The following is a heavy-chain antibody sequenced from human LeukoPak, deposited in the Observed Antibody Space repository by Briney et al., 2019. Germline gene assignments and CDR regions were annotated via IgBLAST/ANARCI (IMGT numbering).Heavy chain of an antibody. D-gene: IGHD5-12*01. V-gene: IGHV1-8*01. Sequence: GASVKVSCKASGYTFTSYDINCVRQATGQGLEWMGWMNPNSGNTGYAQKFQGRVTMTRNTSISTAYMELSSLRSEDTAVYYCAREGYEASGYEAWGQGTLVTVSS. CDR3: AREGYEASGYEA. J-gene: IGHJ5*02. CDR2: MNPNSGNT. CDR1: GYTFTSYD.